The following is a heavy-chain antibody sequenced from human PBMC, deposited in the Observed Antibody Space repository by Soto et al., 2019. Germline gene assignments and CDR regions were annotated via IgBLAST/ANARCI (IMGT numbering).Heavy chain of an antibody. CDR3: AXGDRGYSGYEDAFDI. Sequence: PGGXLRLSCAASGFNFSSYGMHWVRQAPGKGLEWVAVIWYDGSNKYYADSVKGRFTISRDNSKNTLYLQMNSLRAEDTAVYYCAXGDRGYSGYEDAFDIWGQGTMVTVSS. CDR1: GFNFSSYG. V-gene: IGHV3-33*01. D-gene: IGHD5-12*01. J-gene: IGHJ3*02. CDR2: IWYDGSNK.